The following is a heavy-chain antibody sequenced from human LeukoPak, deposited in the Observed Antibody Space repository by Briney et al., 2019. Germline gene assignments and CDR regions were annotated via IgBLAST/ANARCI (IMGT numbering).Heavy chain of an antibody. Sequence: VASVKVSCKASGYTFTGYYMHWVRQAPGQGLEWMGWINPNSGGTNYAQKFQGRVTVTRDTSISTAYMELSRLRSDDTAVYYCASTMGSSGWYSDYWGHGTLVTVSS. J-gene: IGHJ4*01. CDR3: ASTMGSSGWYSDY. CDR2: INPNSGGT. D-gene: IGHD6-19*01. CDR1: GYTFTGYY. V-gene: IGHV1-2*02.